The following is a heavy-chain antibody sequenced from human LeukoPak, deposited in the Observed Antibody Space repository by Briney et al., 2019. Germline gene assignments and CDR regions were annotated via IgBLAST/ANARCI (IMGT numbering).Heavy chain of an antibody. J-gene: IGHJ6*03. Sequence: PGGSLRLSCEASGFTFSSYSMNWVRQAPGKGLEWVSSISSSSTYIYYADSVKGRFTISRDDAKNSLYLQMNSLRAEDTAMYYCARDAYGGYSYGYGEGYYYYHMDVWGKGTTVTVSS. CDR3: ARDAYGGYSYGYGEGYYYYHMDV. V-gene: IGHV3-21*01. CDR2: ISSSSTYI. D-gene: IGHD5-18*01. CDR1: GFTFSSYS.